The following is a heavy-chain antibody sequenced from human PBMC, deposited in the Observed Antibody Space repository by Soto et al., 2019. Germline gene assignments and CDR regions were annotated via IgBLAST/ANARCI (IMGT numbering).Heavy chain of an antibody. D-gene: IGHD3-3*01. Sequence: SETLSLTCTVSGGSISSGGYYWSWIRQHPGKGLEWIGYIYYSGSTYYNPSLKSRVTISVDTSKNQFSLKLSSVTAADTAVYYCARIESVVGVVIGFDPWGQGTLVTVSS. V-gene: IGHV4-31*03. CDR3: ARIESVVGVVIGFDP. CDR1: GGSISSGGYY. J-gene: IGHJ5*02. CDR2: IYYSGST.